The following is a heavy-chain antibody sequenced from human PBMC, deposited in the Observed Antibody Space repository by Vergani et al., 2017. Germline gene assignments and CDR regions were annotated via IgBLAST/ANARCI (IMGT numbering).Heavy chain of an antibody. CDR1: GFTFSSYG. Sequence: QVQLVESGGGVVQPGGSLRLSCAASGFTFSSYGMHWVRQAPGKGLEWVAFIRYDGSNKYYADSVKGRFTISRDNSKNTLYLQMNSLRAEDTAVYYCARDETLEMATIHLGYYYYYYYMDVWGKGTTVTVSS. V-gene: IGHV3-30*02. J-gene: IGHJ6*03. CDR2: IRYDGSNK. D-gene: IGHD5-24*01. CDR3: ARDETLEMATIHLGYYYYYYYMDV.